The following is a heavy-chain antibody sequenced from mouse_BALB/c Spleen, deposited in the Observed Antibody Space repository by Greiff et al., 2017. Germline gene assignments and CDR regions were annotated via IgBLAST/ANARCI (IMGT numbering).Heavy chain of an antibody. D-gene: IGHD1-1*01. CDR2: IYPGDGDT. J-gene: IGHJ1*01. Sequence: VQVVESGAELVRPGSSVKISCKASGYAFSSYWMNWVKQRPGQGLEWIGQIYPGDGDTNYNGKFKGKATLTADKSSSTAYMQLSSLTSEDSAVYFCARDYYGSSWYFDVWGAGTTVTVSS. CDR1: GYAFSSYW. V-gene: IGHV1-80*01. CDR3: ARDYYGSSWYFDV.